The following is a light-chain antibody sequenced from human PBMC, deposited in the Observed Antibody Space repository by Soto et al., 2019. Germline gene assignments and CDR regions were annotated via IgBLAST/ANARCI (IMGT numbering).Light chain of an antibody. Sequence: QSVLTQPPSVSGAPGQRVTISCTGSSSNIGAGYDVHWYQQLPGTAPKLLIYGNSNRPSGVPDRCSGSKSGTSASLAITGLQAEDEADYYCQSYDSSLSGPRVFGGGTKVTVL. V-gene: IGLV1-40*01. CDR3: QSYDSSLSGPRV. CDR2: GNS. J-gene: IGLJ2*01. CDR1: SSNIGAGYD.